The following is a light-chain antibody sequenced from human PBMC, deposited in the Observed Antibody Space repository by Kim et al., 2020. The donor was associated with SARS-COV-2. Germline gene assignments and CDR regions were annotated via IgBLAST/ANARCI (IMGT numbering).Light chain of an antibody. V-gene: IGKV3-20*01. CDR2: GPS. J-gene: IGKJ2*01. Sequence: IVLTQSPGTLSLSPGERATLSCRASQSVSASYLAWYQQKPGRAPRLIIYGPSTRATGVPDRFSGSGSGTDFTLTISRLEPEDFAVYYCQQPDVSLYTFGQGPSWRS. CDR1: QSVSASY. CDR3: QQPDVSLYT.